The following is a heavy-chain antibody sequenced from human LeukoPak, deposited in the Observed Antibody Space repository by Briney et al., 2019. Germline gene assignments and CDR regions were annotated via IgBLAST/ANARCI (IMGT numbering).Heavy chain of an antibody. Sequence: ASVKVSCKASGYTFTSYYMHWVRQAPGQGLEWMGIINPSGGSTSYAQKFQGRVTMTKDTSTSTVYMELSSLRSEDTAVYYCARDRDSSGWYGAFDIWGQGTMVTVSS. J-gene: IGHJ3*02. CDR3: ARDRDSSGWYGAFDI. D-gene: IGHD6-19*01. CDR2: INPSGGST. V-gene: IGHV1-46*01. CDR1: GYTFTSYY.